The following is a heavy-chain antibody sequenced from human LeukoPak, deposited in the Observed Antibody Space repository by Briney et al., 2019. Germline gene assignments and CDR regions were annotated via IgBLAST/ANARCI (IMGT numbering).Heavy chain of an antibody. CDR3: ASPRSGPYYFDY. CDR2: INHSGST. V-gene: IGHV4-34*01. CDR1: GGSSSGYY. D-gene: IGHD6-25*01. Sequence: SETLSLTCAVYGGSSSGYYWSWIRQPPGKGLEWIGEINHSGSTNYNPSLKSRVTISVDTSKNQFSLKLSSVTAADTAVYYCASPRSGPYYFDYWGQGTLVTVSS. J-gene: IGHJ4*02.